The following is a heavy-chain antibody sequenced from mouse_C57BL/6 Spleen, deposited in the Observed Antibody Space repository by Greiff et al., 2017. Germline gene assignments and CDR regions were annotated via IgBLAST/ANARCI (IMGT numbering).Heavy chain of an antibody. Sequence: QVQLQQSGPELVKPGASVKISCKASGYAFSSSWMNWVKQRPGKGLEWIGRIYPGDGDTNYNGKFKGKATLTADKSSSTAYMQLSSLTSEDSVVYVCARVGSGYVDYFDYWGKGTTLTVSS. CDR3: ARVGSGYVDYFDY. J-gene: IGHJ2*01. D-gene: IGHD3-2*02. CDR2: IYPGDGDT. CDR1: GYAFSSSW. V-gene: IGHV1-82*01.